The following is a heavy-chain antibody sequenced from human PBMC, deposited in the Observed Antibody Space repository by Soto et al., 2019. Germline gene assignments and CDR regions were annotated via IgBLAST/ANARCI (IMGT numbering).Heavy chain of an antibody. J-gene: IGHJ4*02. D-gene: IGHD2-15*01. CDR2: IIPIFGTA. Sequence: QVQLVQSGAEVKKPGSSVKVSCKASGGTFSSYAISWVRQAPGQGLEWMGGIIPIFGTANYAQKFQGRVTITEDESTSTAYMELSSLRSEDTAVYYCARGPRYCSGGSCYPYYFDYWGQGTLVTVSS. CDR1: GGTFSSYA. CDR3: ARGPRYCSGGSCYPYYFDY. V-gene: IGHV1-69*12.